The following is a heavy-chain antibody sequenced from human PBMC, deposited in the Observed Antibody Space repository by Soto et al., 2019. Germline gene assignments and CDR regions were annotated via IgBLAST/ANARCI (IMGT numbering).Heavy chain of an antibody. CDR2: IWYDGSNK. Sequence: GGSLRLSCAASGFTFSSYGMHWVRQAPGKGLEWVAVIWYDGSNKYYADPVKGRFTISRDNSKNTLYLQMNSLRAEDTAVYYCARTSSSWDNYYYVMDVWGQGTTVTVSS. J-gene: IGHJ6*02. V-gene: IGHV3-33*01. CDR1: GFTFSSYG. CDR3: ARTSSSWDNYYYVMDV. D-gene: IGHD6-13*01.